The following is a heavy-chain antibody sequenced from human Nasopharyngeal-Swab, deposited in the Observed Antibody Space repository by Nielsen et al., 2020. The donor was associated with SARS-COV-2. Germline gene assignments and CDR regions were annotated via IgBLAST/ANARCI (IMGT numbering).Heavy chain of an antibody. CDR3: AKDRDSGDDSDDYYHYYGMDV. CDR1: GFTFRSYA. CDR2: ISGSDYTT. Sequence: GESLKISCSASGFTFRSYAISWVRQDPGKGLEWVSVISGSDYTTYYADSVKGRFTISRDNSKNTVNLQMNSLRVEDTDIYYCAKDRDSGDDSDDYYHYYGMDVWGQGTTVTVFS. V-gene: IGHV3-23*01. J-gene: IGHJ6*02. D-gene: IGHD5-12*01.